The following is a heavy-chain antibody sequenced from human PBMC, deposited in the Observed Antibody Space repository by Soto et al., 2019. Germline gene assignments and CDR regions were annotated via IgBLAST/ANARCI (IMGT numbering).Heavy chain of an antibody. CDR2: ISSSSSYI. J-gene: IGHJ4*02. CDR3: ARELEYSSSPFRY. Sequence: PGGSLRLSWAASGFTFSSYSMNWVPQSPGKGLEWVSSISSSSSYIYYADSVKGRFTISRDNAKNSLYLQMNSLRAEDTAVYYCARELEYSSSPFRYWGQGTLVTVS. CDR1: GFTFSSYS. V-gene: IGHV3-21*01. D-gene: IGHD6-6*01.